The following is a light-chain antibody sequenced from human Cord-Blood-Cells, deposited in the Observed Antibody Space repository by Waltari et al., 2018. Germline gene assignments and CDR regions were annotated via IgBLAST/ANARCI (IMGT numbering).Light chain of an antibody. V-gene: IGLV3-19*01. Sequence: SSELTQDPAVSVALGQTVRITCQGDSLRSYYASWYQQKPGQAPVLVIYGKNNRPSGIPDRFSGSSSGNTASLTSTGAQAEEEADYYCNSRDSSGNHYVFGTGTKVTVL. CDR2: GKN. J-gene: IGLJ1*01. CDR1: SLRSYY. CDR3: NSRDSSGNHYV.